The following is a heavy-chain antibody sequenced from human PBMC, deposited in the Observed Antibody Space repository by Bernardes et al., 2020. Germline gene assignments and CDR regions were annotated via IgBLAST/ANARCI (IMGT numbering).Heavy chain of an antibody. J-gene: IGHJ4*02. CDR3: AKDLSVYCSGGSCYY. CDR2: ISGSGGST. D-gene: IGHD2-15*01. CDR1: GFTFSSYA. Sequence: GGSLRLSCAASGFTFSSYAMSWVRQAPGKGLEWVSAISGSGGSTYYADSVKGRFTISRDNSKNTLYLQMNSLRAEDTAVYYCAKDLSVYCSGGSCYYWGQGTLVTVSS. V-gene: IGHV3-23*01.